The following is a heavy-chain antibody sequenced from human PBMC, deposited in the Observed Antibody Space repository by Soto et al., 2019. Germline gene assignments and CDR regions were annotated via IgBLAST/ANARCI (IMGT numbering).Heavy chain of an antibody. V-gene: IGHV3-21*01. CDR2: ITSSSSYI. J-gene: IGHJ4*02. CDR1: GFTFSLYS. CDR3: VRARCTDRRPDY. Sequence: GGSLRLSCAASGFTFSLYSMIWVRQAPGKGLEWVASITSSSSYIYYEDSLKGRFTISRDNAKNSLFLQLDSLRAEDTAVYFCVRARCTDRRPDYWGQGTLVTVSS. D-gene: IGHD6-6*01.